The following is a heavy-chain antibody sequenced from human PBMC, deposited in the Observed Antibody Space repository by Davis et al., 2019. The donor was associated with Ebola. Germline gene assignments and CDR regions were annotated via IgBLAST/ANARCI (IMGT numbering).Heavy chain of an antibody. CDR3: ARVLTRQWLVRWIDP. V-gene: IGHV4-59*01. Sequence: SEPLSPPCTPPGGSISSYYWSWIRQPPGKGLEWIGYINYSASTNYNPSLKSRVTTSVDTSKNQFSLKLSSVTAADTAVYYCARVLTRQWLVRWIDPWGQGTLVTVSS. D-gene: IGHD6-19*01. J-gene: IGHJ5*02. CDR1: GGSISSYY. CDR2: INYSAST.